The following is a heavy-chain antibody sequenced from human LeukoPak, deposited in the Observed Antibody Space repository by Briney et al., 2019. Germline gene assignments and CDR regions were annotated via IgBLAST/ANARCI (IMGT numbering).Heavy chain of an antibody. CDR1: GYTFTEYY. J-gene: IGHJ4*02. Sequence: ASVKVSCKASGYTFTEYYIHWVRQAPGQGLEWMGWIVPKSGGTKYAQKYQGRVTMTRDTSIGTAYMELSSLRSDDTAVYYCARTASLAAFFDYWDQGTLVTVSS. CDR2: IVPKSGGT. CDR3: ARTASLAAFFDY. V-gene: IGHV1-2*02. D-gene: IGHD2-15*01.